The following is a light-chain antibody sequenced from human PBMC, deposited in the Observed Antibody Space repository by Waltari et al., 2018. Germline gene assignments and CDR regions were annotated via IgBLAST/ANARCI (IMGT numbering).Light chain of an antibody. CDR2: EVT. CDR1: RRDIGGYNY. V-gene: IGLV2-8*01. CDR3: TSYSGSDTVV. Sequence: QAALTQPPSESGSPGQSVTISCTGTRRDIGGYNYVPWYQQHPGKAPNLIIYEVTERPSGVPDRFSGSKSGNTASLTVSGLRTEDEADYYCTSYSGSDTVVFGGGTKLTVL. J-gene: IGLJ2*01.